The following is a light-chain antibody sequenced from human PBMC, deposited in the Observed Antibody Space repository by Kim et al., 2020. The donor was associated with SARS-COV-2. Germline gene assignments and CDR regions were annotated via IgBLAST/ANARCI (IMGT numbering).Light chain of an antibody. Sequence: LYPGERATLSCRASQSVSDSYLAWYQQKPGQAPRLLIYGASSRATGIPERFSGSGSGTDFTLTISRLEPEDFAVYYCQQYGSSPRTFGQGTKLEI. J-gene: IGKJ2*01. CDR3: QQYGSSPRT. V-gene: IGKV3-20*01. CDR1: QSVSDSY. CDR2: GAS.